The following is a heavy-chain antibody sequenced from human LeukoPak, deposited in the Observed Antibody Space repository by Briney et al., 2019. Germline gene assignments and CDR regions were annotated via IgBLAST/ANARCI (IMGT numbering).Heavy chain of an antibody. V-gene: IGHV3-23*01. CDR2: ISGSGGRT. Sequence: HTGGSLRLSCAASGFTFSTYAMNWVRQAPGKGLEWVSGISGSGGRTYYADSVKGRFTISRDNSKNTLYLQMNSLRAEDTALYYCANTGVVTLTRWGQGTLVTVSS. CDR3: ANTGVVTLTR. D-gene: IGHD4-23*01. J-gene: IGHJ4*02. CDR1: GFTFSTYA.